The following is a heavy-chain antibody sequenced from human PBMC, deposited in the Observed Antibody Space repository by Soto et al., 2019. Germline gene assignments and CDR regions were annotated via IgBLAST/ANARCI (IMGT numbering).Heavy chain of an antibody. D-gene: IGHD5-12*01. Sequence: PSETLSLTCTVSGGSISSSSYYWGWIRQPPGKGLEWIGSIYYSGSTYYNPSLKSRVTISVDTSKNQFSLKLSSVTAADTAVYYCARSYSGYDLGLYGMDVWGQGTTVTVSS. CDR3: ARSYSGYDLGLYGMDV. CDR2: IYYSGST. CDR1: GGSISSSSYY. J-gene: IGHJ6*02. V-gene: IGHV4-39*01.